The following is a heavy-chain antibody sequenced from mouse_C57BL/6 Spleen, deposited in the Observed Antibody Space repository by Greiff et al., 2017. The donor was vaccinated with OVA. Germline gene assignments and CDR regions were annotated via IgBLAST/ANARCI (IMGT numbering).Heavy chain of an antibody. Sequence: QVQLKESGPGLVAPSQTLPIPCTVSGFSLTSYGVAWVRQPPGRGLEWRGVIWGGGSTNYNSALMSRLSISKDNSKSQVFLKMNSLQTDDTAMYYCAKQYGYDGAMDYWGQGTSGTVSS. V-gene: IGHV2-9*01. D-gene: IGHD2-2*01. CDR1: GFSLTSYG. CDR3: AKQYGYDGAMDY. J-gene: IGHJ4*01. CDR2: IWGGGST.